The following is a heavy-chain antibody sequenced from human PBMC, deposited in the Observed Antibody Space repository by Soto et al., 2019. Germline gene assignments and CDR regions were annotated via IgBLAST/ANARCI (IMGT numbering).Heavy chain of an antibody. CDR1: GYVFTSEG. CDR3: SRDAFGGSAPVIGGMDV. J-gene: IGHJ6*02. CDR2: ISPYNGNT. D-gene: IGHD2-15*01. V-gene: IGHV1-18*01. Sequence: QAQLVPSGGEVKKPGASVKVSCKASGYVFTSEGISWVRQAPGQGLEGMGRISPYNGNTDYTQKLRARVTLTTDTSTITAYSELRSLTSDDTAVHYCSRDAFGGSAPVIGGMDVLGQGTTVTVSS.